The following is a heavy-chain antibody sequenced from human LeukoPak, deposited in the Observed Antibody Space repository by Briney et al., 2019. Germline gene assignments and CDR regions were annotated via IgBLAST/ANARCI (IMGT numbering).Heavy chain of an antibody. CDR2: IYYSGDT. J-gene: IGHJ4*02. Sequence: SPCLSPTRTVACASISSGGYWSTWLREQPGRGLEWFVYIYYSGDTYYNPSLKSRVTISVDTSKNEFSLKLSSVTAAETAVYYCAVDSSGYYYFDYWGQGTLVTVSS. D-gene: IGHD3-22*01. V-gene: IGHV4-31*03. CDR3: AVDSSGYYYFDY. CDR1: CASISSGGYW.